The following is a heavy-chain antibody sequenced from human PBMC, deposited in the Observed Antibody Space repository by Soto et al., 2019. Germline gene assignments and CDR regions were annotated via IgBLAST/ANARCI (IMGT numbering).Heavy chain of an antibody. CDR2: IWYDGSNK. Sequence: GGSLRLSCAASGFTFSSYGMHWVRQAPGKGLEWVAVIWYDGSNKYYADSVKGRFTISRDNSKNTLYLQMNSLRAEDTAVYYCARDPEVVAATPYYYYYYGMDVWGQGTTVTVSS. J-gene: IGHJ6*02. D-gene: IGHD2-15*01. V-gene: IGHV3-33*01. CDR1: GFTFSSYG. CDR3: ARDPEVVAATPYYYYYYGMDV.